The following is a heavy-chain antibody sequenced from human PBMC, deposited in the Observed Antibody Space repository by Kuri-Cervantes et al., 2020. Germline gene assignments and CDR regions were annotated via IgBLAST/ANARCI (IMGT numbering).Heavy chain of an antibody. CDR3: AGDTYYFDY. CDR2: IYSGGST. CDR1: GFTVSSNY. J-gene: IGHJ4*02. V-gene: IGHV3-53*01. Sequence: GESLKISCAASGFTVSSNYMSWVRQAPGKGLEWASVIYSGGSTYYADSVKGRFTISRDNSKNTLYLQMNSLRAEDTAVYYCAGDTYYFDYWGQGTLVTVSS.